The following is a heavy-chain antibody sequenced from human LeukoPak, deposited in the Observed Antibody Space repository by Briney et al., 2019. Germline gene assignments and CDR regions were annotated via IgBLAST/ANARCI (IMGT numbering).Heavy chain of an antibody. Sequence: ASVKVSCKASGYTFTSYGISWVRQAPGQGLEWMGWISAYNGNTNYAQKLQGRVTMTTDTSTSTAYMELRSLRSDDTAVYYCARERSPIDFRSSEWAFDIWGQGTMVTVSS. J-gene: IGHJ3*02. CDR1: GYTFTSYG. CDR2: ISAYNGNT. V-gene: IGHV1-18*01. CDR3: ARERSPIDFRSSEWAFDI. D-gene: IGHD3-3*01.